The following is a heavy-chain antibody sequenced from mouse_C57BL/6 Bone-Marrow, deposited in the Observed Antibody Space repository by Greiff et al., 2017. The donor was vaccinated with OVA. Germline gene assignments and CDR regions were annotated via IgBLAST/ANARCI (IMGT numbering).Heavy chain of an antibody. D-gene: IGHD1-1*01. Sequence: EVQGVESGGDLVKPGGSLKLSCAASGFTFSSYGMSWVRQTPDKRLEWVATISSGGSYTYYPDSVKGRCTISRDNAKNTLYLQMSSLKSEDTAMYYCARHGDYGSFFDYWGQGTTLTVSS. CDR2: ISSGGSYT. CDR1: GFTFSSYG. V-gene: IGHV5-6*01. J-gene: IGHJ2*01. CDR3: ARHGDYGSFFDY.